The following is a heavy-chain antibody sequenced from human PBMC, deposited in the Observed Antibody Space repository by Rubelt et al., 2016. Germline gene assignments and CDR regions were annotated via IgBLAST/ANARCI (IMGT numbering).Heavy chain of an antibody. CDR2: ISAYNGNT. CDR1: GYTFTSYG. V-gene: IGHV1-18*01. CDR3: ARDSPSSGWYPVDY. J-gene: IGHJ4*02. Sequence: QVQLVQSGAEVKKPGASVKVSCKASGYTFTSYGISWVRQAPGQGLEWMGWISAYNGNTNYVRKVQGKVTMTTEKSTSTDDMELRSLRSDDTAVYYCARDSPSSGWYPVDYWGQGTLVTVSS. D-gene: IGHD6-19*01.